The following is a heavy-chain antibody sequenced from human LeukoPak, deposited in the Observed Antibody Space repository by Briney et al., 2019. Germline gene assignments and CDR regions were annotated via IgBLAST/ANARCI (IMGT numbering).Heavy chain of an antibody. V-gene: IGHV3-23*01. J-gene: IGHJ6*02. CDR3: AGCSGGSCYSRGKYGVDV. CDR2: ISTSGDFT. CDR1: GFTFSSYA. Sequence: GGSLRLSCATSGFTFSSYAMNWVRQAPGRGLECVSFISTSGDFTYYAASVKGRFTVSRDNSKNTLYLQMNSLRADDTAVYYCAGCSGGSCYSRGKYGVDVWGQGTTVIVSS. D-gene: IGHD2-15*01.